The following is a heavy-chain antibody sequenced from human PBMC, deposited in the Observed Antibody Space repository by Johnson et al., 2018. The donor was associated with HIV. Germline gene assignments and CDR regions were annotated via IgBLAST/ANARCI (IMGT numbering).Heavy chain of an antibody. J-gene: IGHJ3*02. CDR3: TTEHGSPDAIDI. V-gene: IGHV3-15*01. D-gene: IGHD1-14*01. CDR2: IKSKNDGATT. Sequence: EVQLVESGGGLVKPGGSLRLSCAASGFTFSNAWMSWVRQAPGKGLEWVGRIKSKNDGATTDYAAPVKGRFSISRDVSTNTLYVQMNSLKTEDTAVYYCTTEHGSPDAIDIWGQGTLVNVTS. CDR1: GFTFSNAW.